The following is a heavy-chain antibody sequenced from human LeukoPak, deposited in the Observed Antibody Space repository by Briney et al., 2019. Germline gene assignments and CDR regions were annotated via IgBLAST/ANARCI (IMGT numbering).Heavy chain of an antibody. CDR3: ARDRLRYSSGWYYFDY. CDR2: IWYDGSNK. Sequence: GGSLRLSCAASGFTFSSYGMHWVRQAPGKGLEWVAVIWYDGSNKYYADSVKGRFTISRDNSKNTLYLQMNSQRAEDTAVYYCARDRLRYSSGWYYFDYWGQGTLVTVSS. J-gene: IGHJ4*02. CDR1: GFTFSSYG. V-gene: IGHV3-33*01. D-gene: IGHD6-19*01.